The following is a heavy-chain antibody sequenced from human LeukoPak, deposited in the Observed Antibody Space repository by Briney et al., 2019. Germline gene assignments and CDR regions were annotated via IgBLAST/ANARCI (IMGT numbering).Heavy chain of an antibody. J-gene: IGHJ4*02. CDR2: INHSGST. Sequence: SETLSLTCAVYGGSFSGYYWSWIRQPPGKGLEWIGEINHSGSTNYNPSLKSRVTMSVDTSKNQFSLKLSSVTAADTAVYYCARGRRVGITMIVVVSHFDYWGQGTLVTVSS. CDR1: GGSFSGYY. D-gene: IGHD3-22*01. V-gene: IGHV4-34*01. CDR3: ARGRRVGITMIVVVSHFDY.